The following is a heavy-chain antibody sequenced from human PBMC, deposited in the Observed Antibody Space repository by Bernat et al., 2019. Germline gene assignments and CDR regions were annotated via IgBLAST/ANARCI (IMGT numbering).Heavy chain of an antibody. V-gene: IGHV1-69*17. Sequence: QVQLVQSGAEVKKPGSSVKVSCKASGGTFSSYAISWVRQAPGQGLEWMGGIIPIFGIANYAQKFQGSVTITADKSTSTAYMELSSLRSEDTAVYYCARAGTYCSGGSCYSRFDYWGQGTLVTVSS. CDR1: GGTFSSYA. J-gene: IGHJ4*02. CDR2: IIPIFGIA. D-gene: IGHD2-15*01. CDR3: ARAGTYCSGGSCYSRFDY.